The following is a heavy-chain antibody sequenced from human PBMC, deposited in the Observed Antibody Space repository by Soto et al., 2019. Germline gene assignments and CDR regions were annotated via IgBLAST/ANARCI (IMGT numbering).Heavy chain of an antibody. J-gene: IGHJ3*02. CDR3: ARGAGYSYGSAFDI. D-gene: IGHD5-18*01. CDR1: GFTFSSYS. CDR2: ISSSSSYI. V-gene: IGHV3-21*01. Sequence: PGGSLRLSCAASGFTFSSYSMNWVRQAPGKGLEWVSPISSSSSYIYYADSVKGRFTISRDNAKNSLYLQMNSLRAEDTAVYYCARGAGYSYGSAFDIWGQGTMVTVSS.